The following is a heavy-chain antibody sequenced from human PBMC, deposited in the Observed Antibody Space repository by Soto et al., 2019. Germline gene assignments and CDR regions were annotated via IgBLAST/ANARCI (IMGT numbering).Heavy chain of an antibody. Sequence: QLQLQESGSGLVKPSQTLSLTCAVSGGSISSGGYSWSWIRQPPGKGLEWIGYIYHSGSTFYNPSLKSRVTISVDRSKNQFSLKLSSVTAADTAVYYCARAHYGDYGYGMDVWGQGTTVTVSS. CDR2: IYHSGST. V-gene: IGHV4-30-2*01. CDR1: GGSISSGGYS. D-gene: IGHD4-17*01. J-gene: IGHJ6*02. CDR3: ARAHYGDYGYGMDV.